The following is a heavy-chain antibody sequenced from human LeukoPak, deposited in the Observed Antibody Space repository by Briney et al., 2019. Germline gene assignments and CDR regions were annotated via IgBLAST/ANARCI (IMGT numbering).Heavy chain of an antibody. J-gene: IGHJ4*02. D-gene: IGHD3-22*01. CDR2: IYYSGST. Sequence: PSETLSLTCTVSGGSISSSSYYWGWIRQPPGKGLEWIGSIYYSGSTYYNPSLKSRVTISVDTSKNQFSLKLSSVTAADTAVYYCASHSGYYYDSSDDYWGQGTLVTVSS. CDR3: ASHSGYYYDSSDDY. CDR1: GGSISSSSYY. V-gene: IGHV4-39*07.